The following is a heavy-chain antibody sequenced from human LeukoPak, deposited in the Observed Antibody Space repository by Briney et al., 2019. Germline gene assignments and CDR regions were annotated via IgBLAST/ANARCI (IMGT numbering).Heavy chain of an antibody. CDR1: GGSISSYY. J-gene: IGHJ5*02. Sequence: PSETLSLTCTVSGGSISSYYWSWIRQPPGKGLEWIGYIYYSGSTNYNPSLKSRVTISVDTSKNQFSLKLSSVTAADTAVYYCVRDLGYSGFDWAPWGQGTLVTVSS. V-gene: IGHV4-59*01. D-gene: IGHD5-12*01. CDR2: IYYSGST. CDR3: VRDLGYSGFDWAP.